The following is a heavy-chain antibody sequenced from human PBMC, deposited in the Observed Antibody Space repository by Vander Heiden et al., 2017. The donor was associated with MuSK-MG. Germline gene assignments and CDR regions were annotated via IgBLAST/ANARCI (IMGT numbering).Heavy chain of an antibody. V-gene: IGHV3-23*01. D-gene: IGHD4-17*01. CDR1: GFTFSSYA. J-gene: IGHJ2*01. CDR2: ISGSGGST. CDR3: AKGGTTTTVTTSWYFDL. Sequence: EVQLLESGGGFVQPGGSLRLSCAASGFTFSSYAMSWVRQAPGKGLEWVSAISGSGGSTYYADSVKGRFTISRDNSKNTLYLQMNSLRAEDTAVYYCAKGGTTTTVTTSWYFDLWGRGTLVTVSS.